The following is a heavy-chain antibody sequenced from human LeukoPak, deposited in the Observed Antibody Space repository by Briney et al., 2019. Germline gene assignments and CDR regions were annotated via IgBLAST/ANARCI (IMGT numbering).Heavy chain of an antibody. D-gene: IGHD6-13*01. V-gene: IGHV1-18*01. CDR1: GYTSTSYG. CDR3: AREAAAAGTNWFDP. Sequence: ASVKVSCKASGYTSTSYGISWVRQAPGQGLEWMGWISAYNGNTNYAQKLQGRVTMTTDTSTSTAYMELRSLRSDDTAVYYCAREAAAAGTNWFDPWGQGTLVTVSS. J-gene: IGHJ5*02. CDR2: ISAYNGNT.